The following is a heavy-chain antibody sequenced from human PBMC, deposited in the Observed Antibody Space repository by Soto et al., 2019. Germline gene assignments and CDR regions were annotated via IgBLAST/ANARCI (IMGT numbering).Heavy chain of an antibody. CDR1: EFTFSSYG. J-gene: IGHJ4*02. CDR2: ISYDGSNK. D-gene: IGHD2-21*01. CDR3: AEDFNPLSPDSYFDQ. V-gene: IGHV3-30*18. Sequence: LRLSCAASEFTFSSYGMHWVRQAPGKGLEWVARISYDGSNKYYGDSVKGRFTISRDNSKNTLSLQMNSLTVEDTAVYYCAEDFNPLSPDSYFDQWGQGALVTVSS.